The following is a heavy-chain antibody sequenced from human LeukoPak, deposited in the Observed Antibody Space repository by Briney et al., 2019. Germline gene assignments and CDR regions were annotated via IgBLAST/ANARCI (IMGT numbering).Heavy chain of an antibody. CDR3: ARGDVLPWFGELTFDY. D-gene: IGHD3-10*01. Sequence: GGSLRLSCAASGFTVSSNYMSWVRQAPGKGLEWVSVIYSGGSTYYADSVKGRFTISRDNSKNTLYLQMNSLRAEDTAVYYCARGDVLPWFGELTFDYWGQGTLVTVSS. CDR2: IYSGGST. CDR1: GFTVSSNY. J-gene: IGHJ4*02. V-gene: IGHV3-53*01.